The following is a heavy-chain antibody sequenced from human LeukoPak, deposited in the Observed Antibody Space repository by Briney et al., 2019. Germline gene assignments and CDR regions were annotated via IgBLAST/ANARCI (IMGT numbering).Heavy chain of an antibody. D-gene: IGHD3-22*01. CDR1: GFTFSSYA. V-gene: IGHV3-23*01. J-gene: IGHJ4*02. CDR2: ISTSDAST. Sequence: GGSLRLSCAASGFTFSSYAMSWVRQAPGKGLEWVSGISTSDASTSNADSVKGRFTISRDNPRNTLYMQMNSLRAEDTALYYCAIMHPYYDGSGYWVQWGQGTLVTVSS. CDR3: AIMHPYYDGSGYWVQ.